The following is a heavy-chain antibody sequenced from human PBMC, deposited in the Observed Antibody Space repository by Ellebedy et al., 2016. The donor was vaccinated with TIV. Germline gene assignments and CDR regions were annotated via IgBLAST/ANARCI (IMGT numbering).Heavy chain of an antibody. CDR3: ARGLHYDFWSGYSGTRLYNWFDP. Sequence: MPSETLSLTCAVYGGSFSGYYWSWIRQPPGKGLEWIGEINHSGSTNYNPSLKSRVTISVDTSKNQFSLKLSSVTAADTAVYYCARGLHYDFWSGYSGTRLYNWFDPWGQGTLVTVSS. D-gene: IGHD3-3*01. V-gene: IGHV4-34*01. J-gene: IGHJ5*02. CDR1: GGSFSGYY. CDR2: INHSGST.